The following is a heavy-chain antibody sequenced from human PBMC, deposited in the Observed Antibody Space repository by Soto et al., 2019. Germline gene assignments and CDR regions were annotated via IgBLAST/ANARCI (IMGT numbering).Heavy chain of an antibody. CDR1: GFTFSSYA. CDR2: ISYDGSNK. J-gene: IGHJ6*02. D-gene: IGHD6-13*01. V-gene: IGHV3-30-3*01. Sequence: QVKLVESGGGVVQPGRSLRLSCAASGFTFSSYAMHWVRQAPGKGLGWVAVISYDGSNKYYADSVKGRFTISRDNSKNTLYLQMNSLRAEDRAVYYCASSVRGSSWFYGMDVWGQGTTVTVSS. CDR3: ASSVRGSSWFYGMDV.